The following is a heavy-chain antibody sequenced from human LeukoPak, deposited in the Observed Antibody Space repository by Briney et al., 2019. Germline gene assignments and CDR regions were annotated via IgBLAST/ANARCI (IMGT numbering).Heavy chain of an antibody. CDR2: INPNSGGT. D-gene: IGHD3-22*01. CDR1: GYTFTGYY. J-gene: IGHJ4*02. V-gene: IGHV1-2*02. Sequence: ASVKVSCKASGYTFTGYYMHWVRQAPGQGLEWMGWINPNSGGTNYAQKFQGRVTMTRDTSISTAYMELSRLRSDDTAVYCCARTMIVVVPPDYWGQGTLVTVSS. CDR3: ARTMIVVVPPDY.